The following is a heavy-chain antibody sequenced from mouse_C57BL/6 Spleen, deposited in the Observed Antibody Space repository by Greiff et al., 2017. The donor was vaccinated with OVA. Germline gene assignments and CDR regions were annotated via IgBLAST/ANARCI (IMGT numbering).Heavy chain of an antibody. Sequence: VQAVESGAELVRPGASVTLSCKASGYTFTDHEMHWVKQTPVHGLEWIGAIDPETGGTAYNQKFKGKAILTADKSTSTAYMELRSLTSEDSAVYYCTRGYGSSYFDYWGQGTTLTVSS. CDR3: TRGYGSSYFDY. CDR1: GYTFTDHE. CDR2: IDPETGGT. V-gene: IGHV1-15*01. D-gene: IGHD1-1*01. J-gene: IGHJ2*01.